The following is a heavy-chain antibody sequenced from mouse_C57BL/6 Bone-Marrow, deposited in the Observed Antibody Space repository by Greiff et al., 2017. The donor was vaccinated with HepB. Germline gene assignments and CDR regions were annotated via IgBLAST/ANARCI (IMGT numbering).Heavy chain of an antibody. V-gene: IGHV1-78*01. J-gene: IGHJ1*03. D-gene: IGHD1-1*01. CDR1: GYTFTDHT. CDR3: AIGYGSSYWYFDV. CDR2: IYPRDGST. Sequence: VQLQQSDAELVKPGASVKISCKVSGYTFTDHTIHWMKQRPEQGLEWIGYIYPRDGSTKYNEKFKGKATLTADKSSSTAYMQLNSLTSEDSAVYFCAIGYGSSYWYFDVWGTGTTVTVSS.